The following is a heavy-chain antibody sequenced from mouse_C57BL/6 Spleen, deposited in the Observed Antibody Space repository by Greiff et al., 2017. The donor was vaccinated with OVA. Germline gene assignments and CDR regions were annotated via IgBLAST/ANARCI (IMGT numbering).Heavy chain of an antibody. Sequence: VQLQESGAELVKPGASVKISCKASGYAFSSYWMNWVKQRPGKGLEWIGQIYPGDGDTNYNGKFKGKATLTADKSSSTAYMQLSSLTSEDSAVYFCARGGLSTMVTTWYVDVWGTGTTVTVSS. CDR2: IYPGDGDT. V-gene: IGHV1-80*01. CDR1: GYAFSSYW. D-gene: IGHD2-2*01. J-gene: IGHJ1*03. CDR3: ARGGLSTMVTTWYVDV.